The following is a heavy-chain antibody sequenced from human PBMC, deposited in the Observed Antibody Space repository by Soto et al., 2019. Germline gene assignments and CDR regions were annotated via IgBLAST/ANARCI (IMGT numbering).Heavy chain of an antibody. CDR2: IYYSGST. D-gene: IGHD6-13*01. Sequence: SETLSLTCTVSGGSISGGDDYWSWIRQPPGKGLEWIGYIYYSGSTYYNPSLKSRVTISVDTSKNQFSLKLSSVTAADTAVYYCARAWVYPLYYFDYWGQGTLVTVSS. CDR1: GGSISGGDDY. CDR3: ARAWVYPLYYFDY. J-gene: IGHJ4*02. V-gene: IGHV4-30-4*01.